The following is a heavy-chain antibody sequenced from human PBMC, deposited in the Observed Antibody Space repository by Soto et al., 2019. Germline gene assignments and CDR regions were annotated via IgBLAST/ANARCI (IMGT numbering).Heavy chain of an antibody. Sequence: NPSETLSLTCAVSGGSITSYYWSWIRQSPGKGLEWIGYIYSGGSISYNPSLRSRVTILLDTSKNQFSLRLTSATAADTAVYYCARVDIGVYAFDIWGHGTMVT. V-gene: IGHV4-59*01. CDR1: GGSITSYY. CDR2: IYSGGSI. CDR3: ARVDIGVYAFDI. D-gene: IGHD3-9*01. J-gene: IGHJ3*02.